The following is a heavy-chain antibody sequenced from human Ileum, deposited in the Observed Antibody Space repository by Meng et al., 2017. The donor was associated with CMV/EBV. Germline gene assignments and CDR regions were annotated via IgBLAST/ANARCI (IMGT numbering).Heavy chain of an antibody. D-gene: IGHD6-19*01. Sequence: QAGQSGAEVKQPGASVRVSCKSVGYSFTTFGFTWARQAPGQGLEWMGWMKANGDNIEYAQKFKGRVTTTADTSTSTAYLELRSLTHDDTAVYYCGAAVAGRGLGMGGIDSWGQGTLVTVSS. V-gene: IGHV1-18*01. CDR2: MKANGDNI. CDR1: GYSFTTFG. J-gene: IGHJ4*02. CDR3: GAAVAGRGLGMGGIDS.